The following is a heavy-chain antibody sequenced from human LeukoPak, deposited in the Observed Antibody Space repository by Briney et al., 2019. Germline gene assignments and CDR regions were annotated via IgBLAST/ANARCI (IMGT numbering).Heavy chain of an antibody. J-gene: IGHJ4*02. CDR1: GGSISSGGYY. Sequence: SSETLSLTCTVSGGSISSGGYYWSWICQHPGKGLEWIGYIYYSGSTYYNPSLKSRVTISVDTSKNQFSLKLSSVTAADTAVYYCARRRGYSFLVYFDYWGQGTLVTVSS. D-gene: IGHD5-18*01. CDR2: IYYSGST. CDR3: ARRRGYSFLVYFDY. V-gene: IGHV4-31*03.